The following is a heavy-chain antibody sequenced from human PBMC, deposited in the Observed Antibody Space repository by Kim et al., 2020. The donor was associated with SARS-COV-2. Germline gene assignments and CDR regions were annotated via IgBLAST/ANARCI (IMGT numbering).Heavy chain of an antibody. J-gene: IGHJ4*02. V-gene: IGHV3-15*01. Sequence: DYAAPVKSRFTISRDDSKNTLYLQMNSLKTEDTAVYYCTTTGGCGGECDYWGQGTLVTVSS. D-gene: IGHD2-21*01. CDR3: TTTGGCGGECDY.